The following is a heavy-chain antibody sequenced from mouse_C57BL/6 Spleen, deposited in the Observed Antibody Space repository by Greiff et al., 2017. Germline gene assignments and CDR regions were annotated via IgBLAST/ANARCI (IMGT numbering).Heavy chain of an antibody. CDR3: TRGSNYLFDY. CDR1: GYTFTDYE. CDR2: IDPETGGT. Sequence: VQVVESGAELVRPGASVTLSCKASGYTFTDYEMHWVKQTPVHGLEWIGAIDPETGGTAYNQKFKGKAILTADKSSSTAYMELRSLTSEDSAVYYCTRGSNYLFDYWGQGTTLTVSS. D-gene: IGHD2-5*01. V-gene: IGHV1-15*01. J-gene: IGHJ2*01.